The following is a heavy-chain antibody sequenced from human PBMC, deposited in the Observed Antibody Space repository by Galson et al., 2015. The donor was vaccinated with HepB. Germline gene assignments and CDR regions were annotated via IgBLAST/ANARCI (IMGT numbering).Heavy chain of an antibody. CDR1: GYTFTGYY. CDR3: ARDGGRYFDWSRSNYCYYGMDV. V-gene: IGHV1-2*02. CDR2: INPNSGGT. J-gene: IGHJ6*02. D-gene: IGHD3-9*01. Sequence: SVKVSCKASGYTFTGYYMHWVRQAPGQGLEWMGWINPNSGGTNYAQKFQGRVTMTRDTSISTAYMELSRLRSDDTAVYYCARDGGRYFDWSRSNYCYYGMDVWGQGTTVTVSS.